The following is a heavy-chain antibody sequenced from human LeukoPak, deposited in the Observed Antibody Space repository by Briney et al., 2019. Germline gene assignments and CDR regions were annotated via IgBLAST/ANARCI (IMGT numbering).Heavy chain of an antibody. V-gene: IGHV4-31*03. J-gene: IGHJ3*02. CDR3: AREDGYNLRNAFDI. CDR1: GGSISSSGYY. D-gene: IGHD5-24*01. Sequence: SQTLSLICTVSGGSISSSGYYWNWIRQHPGKGLEGIGNIYYSGNTHYNPSLKSRVTISVDTSKNQFSLKVNSVTAADTAVYYCAREDGYNLRNAFDIWGQGTMVTVSS. CDR2: IYYSGNT.